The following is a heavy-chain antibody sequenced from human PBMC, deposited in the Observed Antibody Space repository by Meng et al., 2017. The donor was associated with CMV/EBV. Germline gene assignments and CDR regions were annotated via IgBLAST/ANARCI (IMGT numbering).Heavy chain of an antibody. Sequence: KASGSTCTGYNMHWVRQATGQGLEWMGWINPNSGGTNYAQKFQGRVTMTRDTSISTAYMELSRLRSDDTAVYYCAISMVRGVNRPLDYWGQGTLVTVSS. J-gene: IGHJ4*02. CDR3: AISMVRGVNRPLDY. CDR1: GSTCTGYN. V-gene: IGHV1-2*02. D-gene: IGHD3-10*01. CDR2: INPNSGGT.